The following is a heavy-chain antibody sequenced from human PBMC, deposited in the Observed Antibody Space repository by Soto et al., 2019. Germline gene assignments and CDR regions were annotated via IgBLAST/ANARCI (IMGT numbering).Heavy chain of an antibody. D-gene: IGHD5-12*01. CDR1: GGSISSGDYY. V-gene: IGHV4-30-4*02. J-gene: IGHJ4*02. CDR3: ARVSATALFDY. Sequence: PSETLSLTCTVSGGSISSGDYYWSWIRQPPGKGLEWIGYIYYSGTTYCNPSLKSRVTISVDTSKNQFSLKLSSVTAADTAVYYCARVSATALFDYWGQGTLVTVSS. CDR2: IYYSGTT.